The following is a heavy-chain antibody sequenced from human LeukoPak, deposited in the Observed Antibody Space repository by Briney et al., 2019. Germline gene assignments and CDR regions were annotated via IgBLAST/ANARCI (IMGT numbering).Heavy chain of an antibody. CDR3: ARHGGESIVAMILHAFDI. CDR1: GGSISSYY. V-gene: IGHV4-59*08. Sequence: SETLSLTCTVSGGSISSYYWSWIRQPPGKGLEWIGSIYYSGSTNYNPSLKSRVTMSVDTSKNQFSLKLSSVTAADTAVYYCARHGGESIVAMILHAFDIWGQGTMVTVSS. D-gene: IGHD5-12*01. J-gene: IGHJ3*02. CDR2: IYYSGST.